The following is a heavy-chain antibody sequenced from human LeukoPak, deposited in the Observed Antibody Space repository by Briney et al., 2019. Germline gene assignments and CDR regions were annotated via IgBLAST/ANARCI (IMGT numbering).Heavy chain of an antibody. V-gene: IGHV1-18*01. Sequence: ASVKVSCKASGYTFTSYGISWVRQAPGQGLEWMGWISAYNGNTNYAQKLQGRATMTTDTSTSTAYMELSSLRSEDTAVYYCARARSCGWYAGRKNWFDPWGQGTLVTVSS. CDR1: GYTFTSYG. CDR2: ISAYNGNT. J-gene: IGHJ5*02. CDR3: ARARSCGWYAGRKNWFDP. D-gene: IGHD6-19*01.